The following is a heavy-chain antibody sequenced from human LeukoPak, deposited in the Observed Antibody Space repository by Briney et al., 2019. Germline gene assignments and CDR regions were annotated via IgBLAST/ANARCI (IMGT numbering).Heavy chain of an antibody. D-gene: IGHD1-26*01. CDR1: GFTFSNYW. J-gene: IGHJ4*02. CDR2: IYLDGSRA. CDR3: AREDSGCYYFDY. V-gene: IGHV3-7*01. Sequence: GGSLRLSCAVSGFTFSNYWMSWPRQSPGKGLEWVANIYLDGSRAYYVDSVKGRFTISRDNAKNSLYLQMNSLRAEDTAVYYCAREDSGCYYFDYWGQGTLVTVSS.